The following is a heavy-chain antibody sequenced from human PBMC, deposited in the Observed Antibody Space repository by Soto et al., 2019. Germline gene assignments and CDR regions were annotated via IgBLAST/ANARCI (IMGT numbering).Heavy chain of an antibody. Sequence: GESLKISCKASGYTFTSKWIAWARQMPGKGLEWMAIVYPFDSDTRYSPSFQGQVTISADKSINTAYLQWSSLRASDTAIYYCARPDSNGWYDYWGQGTPVTVSS. D-gene: IGHD6-19*01. J-gene: IGHJ4*02. V-gene: IGHV5-51*01. CDR1: GYTFTSKW. CDR2: VYPFDSDT. CDR3: ARPDSNGWYDY.